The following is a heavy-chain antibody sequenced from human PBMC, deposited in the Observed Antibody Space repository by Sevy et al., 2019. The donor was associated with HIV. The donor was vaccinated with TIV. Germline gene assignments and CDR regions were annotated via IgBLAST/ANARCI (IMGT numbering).Heavy chain of an antibody. Sequence: GGSLRLSCSAFGFNFQTFGMHWIRQAPGKGPEWLAVISSDGINHNYAASVKGRFTIYRDNSKSLLFLQMNSLTPNDTAVYFCTKESLRGTYIRGDFDDWGQGTLVTVSS. CDR1: GFNFQTFG. V-gene: IGHV3-30*18. D-gene: IGHD3-10*02. CDR2: ISSDGINH. J-gene: IGHJ4*02. CDR3: TKESLRGTYIRGDFDD.